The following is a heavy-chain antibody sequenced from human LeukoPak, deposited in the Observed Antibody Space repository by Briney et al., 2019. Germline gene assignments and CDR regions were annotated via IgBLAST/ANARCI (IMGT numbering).Heavy chain of an antibody. V-gene: IGHV4-30-4*01. CDR3: ARAPTVLDIFFDY. J-gene: IGHJ4*02. Sequence: SQTLSLTCTVSGGSISSGDYYWSWIRQPPGKGLEWIGYIYYSGSTYYNPSLKSRVTISVDTSKNQFSLKLSSVTAADTAVYYCARAPTVLDIFFDYWGQGTLVTVSS. D-gene: IGHD2-2*03. CDR1: GGSISSGDYY. CDR2: IYYSGST.